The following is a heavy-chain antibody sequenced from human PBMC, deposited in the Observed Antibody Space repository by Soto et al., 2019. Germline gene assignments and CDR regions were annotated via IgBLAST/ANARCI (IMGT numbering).Heavy chain of an antibody. Sequence: SETLSLTCTVSGGSVSSGSYYGSWIRHPPGKGLEWIGYIYYSVSTSYNPSLKSRVTISVDTSRNRFSLKLSCVTAADTAVYYCARGAAVSLGGHDHPYYFDYSGQGTLVTVSS. V-gene: IGHV4-61*01. CDR3: ARGAAVSLGGHDHPYYFDY. CDR1: GGSVSSGSYY. CDR2: IYYSVST. J-gene: IGHJ4*02. D-gene: IGHD5-12*01.